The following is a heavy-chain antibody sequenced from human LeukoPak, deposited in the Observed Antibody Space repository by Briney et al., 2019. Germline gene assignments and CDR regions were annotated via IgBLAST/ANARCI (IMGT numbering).Heavy chain of an antibody. CDR3: GRDRSRYCSTTSCYIGLDY. Sequence: GGSLRLSCAASGFTFRSYSMNWVHQAPGKGLEGVSSISISSSYIDYADSVKRRFTIARANPKNSPYLQMTSLRAEDTAVYYCGRDRSRYCSTTSCYIGLDYWGQGTLVTVSS. CDR2: ISISSSYI. D-gene: IGHD2-2*02. J-gene: IGHJ4*02. V-gene: IGHV3-21*01. CDR1: GFTFRSYS.